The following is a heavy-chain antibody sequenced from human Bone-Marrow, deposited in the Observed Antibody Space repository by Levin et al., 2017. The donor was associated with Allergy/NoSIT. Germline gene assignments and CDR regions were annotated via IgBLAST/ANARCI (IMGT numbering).Heavy chain of an antibody. V-gene: IGHV5-51*01. Sequence: KVSCRASGFTFTTYWIGWVRQMPGKGLEWMGIIYPGDSDTTYSPSFQGQVTISADKSISTAYLQWSSLKASDTAIYYCARRVHDIIGWSDYFDYWGQGTLVTVSS. J-gene: IGHJ4*02. D-gene: IGHD6-19*01. CDR3: ARRVHDIIGWSDYFDY. CDR2: IYPGDSDT. CDR1: GFTFTTYW.